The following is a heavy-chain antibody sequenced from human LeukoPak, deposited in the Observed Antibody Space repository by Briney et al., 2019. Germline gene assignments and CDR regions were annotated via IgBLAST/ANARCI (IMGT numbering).Heavy chain of an antibody. J-gene: IGHJ6*03. V-gene: IGHV4-34*01. Sequence: PETLSLTCAVYGGSFSGYYWSWIRQPPGKGLEWIGEINHSGSTNYNPSLKSRVTISVDTSKNQFSLKLSSVTAADTAVYYCARGPRDSSGYYSRLYYYYMDVWGKGTTVTVSS. CDR1: GGSFSGYY. CDR3: ARGPRDSSGYYSRLYYYYMDV. CDR2: INHSGST. D-gene: IGHD3-22*01.